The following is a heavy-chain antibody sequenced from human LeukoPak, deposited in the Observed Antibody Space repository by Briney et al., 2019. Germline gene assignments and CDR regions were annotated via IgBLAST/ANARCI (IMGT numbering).Heavy chain of an antibody. J-gene: IGHJ3*02. Sequence: SETLSLTCSVSGDSIRSASNYYNWGWIRQPPGKGLEWIGSIYYSGSTYYNPSLKSRVTISVDTSKNQFSLKLSSVTAADTAVYYCARPATPTYSMGAFDIWGQGTMVTVSS. CDR3: ARPATPTYSMGAFDI. CDR2: IYYSGST. D-gene: IGHD2-15*01. V-gene: IGHV4-39*01. CDR1: GDSIRSASNYYN.